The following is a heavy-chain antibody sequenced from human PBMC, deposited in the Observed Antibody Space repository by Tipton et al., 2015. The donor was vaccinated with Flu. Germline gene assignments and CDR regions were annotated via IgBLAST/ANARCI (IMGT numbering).Heavy chain of an antibody. CDR2: AHRYGST. V-gene: IGHV4-38-2*02. D-gene: IGHD6-19*01. Sequence: LRLSCSVSGDSVASDYSWGWIRQPPEKGLEWIGNAHRYGSTYYSPSLKSRVTISIDRSRNQFSLRLTSVTAADTAVYYCARDRWEYASGFDPWGQGTPVTVSP. CDR3: ARDRWEYASGFDP. CDR1: GDSVASDYS. J-gene: IGHJ5*02.